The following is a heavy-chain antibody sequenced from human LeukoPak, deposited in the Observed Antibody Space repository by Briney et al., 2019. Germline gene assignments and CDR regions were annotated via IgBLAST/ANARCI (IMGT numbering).Heavy chain of an antibody. CDR3: ARGGGGYYDSSGYYIDAFDI. D-gene: IGHD3-22*01. Sequence: PSETLSLTCTVSGGSIGSYYCSWIRQPPGKGLEWIGYIYYSGSTNYNPSLKSRVTISVDTSKNQFSLKLSSVTAADTAVYYCARGGGGYYDSSGYYIDAFDIWGQGTMVTVSS. CDR2: IYYSGST. J-gene: IGHJ3*02. V-gene: IGHV4-59*01. CDR1: GGSIGSYY.